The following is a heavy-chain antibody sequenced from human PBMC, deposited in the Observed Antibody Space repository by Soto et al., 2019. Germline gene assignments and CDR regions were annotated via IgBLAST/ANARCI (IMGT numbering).Heavy chain of an antibody. CDR2: INHSGST. J-gene: IGHJ5*02. CDR1: GGSFSGYY. V-gene: IGHV4-34*01. Sequence: SETLSLTCAVYGGSFSGYYWSWIRQPPGKGLEWIGEINHSGSTNYNPSLKSRVSISVDTSKNQFSLKLSSVTAADTAVYYCARGYYYDNRTNWFDHWGRGTLVTVSS. CDR3: ARGYYYDNRTNWFDH. D-gene: IGHD3-22*01.